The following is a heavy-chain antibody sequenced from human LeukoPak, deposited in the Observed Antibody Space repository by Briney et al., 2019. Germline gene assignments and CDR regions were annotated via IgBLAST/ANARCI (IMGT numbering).Heavy chain of an antibody. CDR3: SKGDDMDV. CDR2: ISSSGGTS. CDR1: GFIFSSYN. Sequence: PGGSLRLSCAASGFIFSSYNMNWVRQAPGKGLEWVSSISSSGGTSYYADSVKGRFTVSRDNSKNTLYLQTNSQRVEDTAIYFCSKGDDMDVWGQGTTVTVSS. V-gene: IGHV3-23*01. J-gene: IGHJ6*02.